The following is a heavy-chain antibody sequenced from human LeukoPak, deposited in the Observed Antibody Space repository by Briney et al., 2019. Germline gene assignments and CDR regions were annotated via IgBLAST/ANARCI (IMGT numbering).Heavy chain of an antibody. J-gene: IGHJ3*02. CDR2: VYYSGST. D-gene: IGHD7-27*01. V-gene: IGHV4-59*01. CDR3: ARSKWGYAFDI. CDR1: GDSISSNY. Sequence: KPSETLSLTCTVSGDSISSNYWTWIRQPPGKGLEWIGYVYYSGSTNYNPPLKSRVTISKDTSKNQFSLKLSSVTAADTAVYYCARSKWGYAFDIWGQGTMVTVSP.